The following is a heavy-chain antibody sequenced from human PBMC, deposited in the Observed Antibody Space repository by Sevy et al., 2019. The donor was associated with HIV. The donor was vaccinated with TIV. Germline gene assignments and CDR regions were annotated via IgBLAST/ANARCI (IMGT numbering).Heavy chain of an antibody. Sequence: GGSLRLSCAASGFTFSSYAMHWVRQAPGKGLEWVAVISYDGSNKYYADSVKGRFTISRDNSKNTLYLQMNSLRAEDTAVYYCARAPSYCSSTSCYMRGRRWDPWGQGTLVTVSS. D-gene: IGHD2-2*02. CDR2: ISYDGSNK. J-gene: IGHJ5*02. CDR1: GFTFSSYA. CDR3: ARAPSYCSSTSCYMRGRRWDP. V-gene: IGHV3-30-3*01.